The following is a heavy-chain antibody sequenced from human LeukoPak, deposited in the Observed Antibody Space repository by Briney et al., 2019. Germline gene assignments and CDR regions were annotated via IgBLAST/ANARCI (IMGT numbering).Heavy chain of an antibody. CDR3: AKDREYTGSYYLYFDY. D-gene: IGHD1-26*01. J-gene: IGHJ4*02. CDR1: GFTFSSYA. CDR2: ISVSADST. Sequence: GGSLRLSCAASGFTFSSYAMSWVRQAPGKGLEWVSAISVSADSTYYADSVKGRFTISRDNSRNTLHLQMNSLRADDTAVYYCAKDREYTGSYYLYFDYWGQGTLVTVSS. V-gene: IGHV3-23*01.